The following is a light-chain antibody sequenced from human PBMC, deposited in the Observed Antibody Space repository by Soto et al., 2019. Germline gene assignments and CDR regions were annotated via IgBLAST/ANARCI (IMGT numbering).Light chain of an antibody. Sequence: EIVLTQSPGTLSLSPGERATLSCRASQSVSSSYLAWYQQKPGQAPRLLIYGASSRATGLPDRCSGSGSGTDLTLTISRLEPEDFAVYYCQQDVSSPLTFGGGTKVEIK. V-gene: IGKV3-20*01. CDR1: QSVSSSY. CDR3: QQDVSSPLT. J-gene: IGKJ4*01. CDR2: GAS.